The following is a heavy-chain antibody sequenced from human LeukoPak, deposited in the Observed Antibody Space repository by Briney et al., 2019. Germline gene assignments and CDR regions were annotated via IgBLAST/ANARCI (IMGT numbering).Heavy chain of an antibody. D-gene: IGHD5-18*01. V-gene: IGHV4-39*01. Sequence: KASETLSLTCTVSGGSISSSSYHWGWICQPPGKGLEWIGSIYYSGNTYYNPSLKSRVTISVDTSKNQFSLKLSSVTAADTAVYYCARHRSGAYSYGVLDFWGLGTLVTVSS. CDR2: IYYSGNT. CDR1: GGSISSSSYH. CDR3: ARHRSGAYSYGVLDF. J-gene: IGHJ4*02.